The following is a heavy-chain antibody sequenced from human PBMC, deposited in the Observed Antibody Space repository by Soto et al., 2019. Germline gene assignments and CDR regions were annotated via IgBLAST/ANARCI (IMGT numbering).Heavy chain of an antibody. CDR2: ISGSGSTI. D-gene: IGHD3-3*01. J-gene: IGHJ4*02. Sequence: PGGSLRLSCAASGFTFSDYYMSWIRQAPGKGLEWVSYISGSGSTIYYADSVKGRFTISRDNAKNSLYLQINSLRAEDTAVYYCARGTIFGVTNFDYWGQGTLVTVSS. CDR3: ARGTIFGVTNFDY. CDR1: GFTFSDYY. V-gene: IGHV3-11*01.